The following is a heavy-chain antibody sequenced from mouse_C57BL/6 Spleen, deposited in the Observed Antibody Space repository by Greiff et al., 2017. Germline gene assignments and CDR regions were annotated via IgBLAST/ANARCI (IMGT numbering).Heavy chain of an antibody. D-gene: IGHD4-1*01. CDR1: GYAFSSYW. CDR2: IYPGDGDT. V-gene: IGHV1-80*01. J-gene: IGHJ2*01. CDR3: AREGTGTGPYFDY. Sequence: QVQLQQSGAELVKPGASVKISCKASGYAFSSYWMNWVKQRSGKGLEWIGQIYPGDGDTNYNGKFKGKATLTADKSSSTAYMQLSSLTSEDSAVYFCAREGTGTGPYFDYWGQGTTLTVSS.